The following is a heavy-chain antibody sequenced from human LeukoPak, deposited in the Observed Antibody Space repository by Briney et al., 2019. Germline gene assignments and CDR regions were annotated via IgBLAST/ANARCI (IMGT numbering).Heavy chain of an antibody. Sequence: AASVKVSCKASGGTFSSYAISWVRQAPGQGLEWMGGIIPIFGTANYAQKFQGRVTITADESTSTAYMELSGLRSEDTAVYYCARVGENYVWGSYRYDAFDIWGQGTMVTVSS. V-gene: IGHV1-69*13. CDR3: ARVGENYVWGSYRYDAFDI. CDR2: IIPIFGTA. J-gene: IGHJ3*02. D-gene: IGHD3-16*02. CDR1: GGTFSSYA.